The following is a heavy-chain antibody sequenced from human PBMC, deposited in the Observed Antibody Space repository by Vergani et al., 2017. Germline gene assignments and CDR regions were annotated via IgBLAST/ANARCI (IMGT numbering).Heavy chain of an antibody. CDR3: ARSQGDYWYFDL. Sequence: QVRLEESGPGLVKPSETLPLTCSVSGYSIGSGFYWAWIRQSPGEGLQWLTSIHNRGKTYHNPSLKSRVSVSLDTSKNRFSLNLTSVTATDTAVYYCARSQGDYWYFDLWGPGSLVTVSP. V-gene: IGHV4-38-2*01. CDR2: IHNRGKT. CDR1: GYSIGSGFY. J-gene: IGHJ2*01. D-gene: IGHD2-21*01.